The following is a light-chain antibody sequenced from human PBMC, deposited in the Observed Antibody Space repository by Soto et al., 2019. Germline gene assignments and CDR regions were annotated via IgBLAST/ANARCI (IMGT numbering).Light chain of an antibody. CDR3: QQYDNLPIT. Sequence: DIQMTQSPSSLSASVGDRVTITCRASQGISNYLAWYHQKPGKVPKLLIYAASTLQSGVPSRFSGSGSGTDFTFTISRLQPEDIATYYCQQYDNLPITFGQGTRLEIK. CDR1: QGISNY. J-gene: IGKJ5*01. V-gene: IGKV1-27*01. CDR2: AAS.